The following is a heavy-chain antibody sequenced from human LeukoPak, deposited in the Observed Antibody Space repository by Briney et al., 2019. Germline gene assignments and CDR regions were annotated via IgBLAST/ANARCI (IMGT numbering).Heavy chain of an antibody. CDR1: GFTFSGYW. D-gene: IGHD2-15*01. Sequence: GGSLRLSCVASGFTFSGYWMHWVRQPPGKGLVWVSRIKSDGSMTNYADSVKGRFTISRDNAKNTLYLQLNSLRADDTAVYYCASQVVGAAFDPWGQGTLVTVSS. CDR3: ASQVVGAAFDP. CDR2: IKSDGSMT. J-gene: IGHJ5*02. V-gene: IGHV3-74*01.